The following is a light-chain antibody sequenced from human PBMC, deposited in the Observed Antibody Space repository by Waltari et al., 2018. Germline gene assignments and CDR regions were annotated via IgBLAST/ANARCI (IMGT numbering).Light chain of an antibody. CDR1: QSVGTY. V-gene: IGKV3-11*01. Sequence: SYRASQSVGTYLAWYQQRPGQSPRLLIHDASYRATGIPARFSGRGSETDFTLTISSLQPEDCAVYYCQQRRNWPLTFGGGTRVQI. J-gene: IGKJ4*01. CDR2: DAS. CDR3: QQRRNWPLT.